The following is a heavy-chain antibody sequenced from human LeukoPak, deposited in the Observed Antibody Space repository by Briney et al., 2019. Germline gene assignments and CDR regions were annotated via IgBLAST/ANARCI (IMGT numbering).Heavy chain of an antibody. D-gene: IGHD3-3*01. J-gene: IGHJ4*02. CDR3: ARVKFDFWSGPYYFDY. CDR2: IYYSGST. CDR1: GGSISSYY. V-gene: IGHV4-59*01. Sequence: SETLSLTCTVSGGSISSYYWSWLRQPPGKGLEWIGYIYYSGSTNYNPSLKSRVTISVDTSKNQFSLKLSSVTAADTAVYYCARVKFDFWSGPYYFDYCGQGTLVTVSS.